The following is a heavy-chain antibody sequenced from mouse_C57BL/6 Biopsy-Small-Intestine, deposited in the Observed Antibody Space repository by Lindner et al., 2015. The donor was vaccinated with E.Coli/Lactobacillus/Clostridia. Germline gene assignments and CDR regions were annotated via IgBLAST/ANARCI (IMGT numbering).Heavy chain of an antibody. CDR1: GYTFTNYV. Sequence: VQLQESGPELVKPGASVKMSCKASGYTFTNYVMHWVKQKPGQGLEWIGYINPYNDGSNYIEKFKGKATLTSDKSSNTAYMELSSLTSEDSAVYYCARREDHRSRATLSYAMDYWGQGTSVTVSS. V-gene: IGHV1-14*01. J-gene: IGHJ4*01. D-gene: IGHD3-1*01. CDR2: INPYNDGS. CDR3: ARREDHRSRATLSYAMDY.